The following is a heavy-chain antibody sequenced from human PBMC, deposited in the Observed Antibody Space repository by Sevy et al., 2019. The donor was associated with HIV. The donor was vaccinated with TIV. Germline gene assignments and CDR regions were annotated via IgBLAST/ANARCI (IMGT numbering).Heavy chain of an antibody. Sequence: GPLRLSCVASGFTFSKYSMSWVRQTPGKGLEWVSTLSFACGRINYADSVKGRFTMSRDDSRNTFYLQMDSLRAEDTAIYYCAREGCSKPHDYWGQGTLVTVSS. J-gene: IGHJ4*02. D-gene: IGHD2-2*01. V-gene: IGHV3-23*01. CDR3: AREGCSKPHDY. CDR2: LSFACGRI. CDR1: GFTFSKYS.